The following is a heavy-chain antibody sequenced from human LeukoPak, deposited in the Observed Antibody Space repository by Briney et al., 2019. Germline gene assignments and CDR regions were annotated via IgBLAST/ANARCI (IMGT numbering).Heavy chain of an antibody. Sequence: GGSLRLSCAASGFTFSSYAMHWVRQAPGKGLEWVAVISYDGSNKYYADSVKGRFTISRDNSKNTLYLQMNSLRDDDTALYYCARVWQLGVWGQGTAVTVSS. D-gene: IGHD3-10*01. V-gene: IGHV3-30-3*01. J-gene: IGHJ6*02. CDR2: ISYDGSNK. CDR1: GFTFSSYA. CDR3: ARVWQLGV.